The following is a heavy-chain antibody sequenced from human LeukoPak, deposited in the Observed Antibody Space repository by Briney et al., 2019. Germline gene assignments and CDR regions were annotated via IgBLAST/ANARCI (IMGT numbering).Heavy chain of an antibody. CDR2: INPSGGST. CDR1: GYTFTGYY. J-gene: IGHJ5*02. D-gene: IGHD2-8*01. V-gene: IGHV1-46*01. CDR3: ARERYCTNGVCYYNWFDP. Sequence: ASVKVFCKASGYTFTGYYMHWVRQAPGQGLEWMGIINPSGGSTSYAQKFQGRVTMTRDMSTSTVYMELSSLRSEDTAVYYCARERYCTNGVCYYNWFDPWGQGTLVTVSS.